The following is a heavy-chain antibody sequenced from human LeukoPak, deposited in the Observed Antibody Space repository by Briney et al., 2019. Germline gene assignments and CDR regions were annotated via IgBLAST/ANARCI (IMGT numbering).Heavy chain of an antibody. CDR2: IHNSGST. J-gene: IGHJ5*02. V-gene: IGHV4-61*02. CDR3: ARDALTGSPNWFDP. CDR1: GGSISSRAYY. Sequence: SETLSLTCTVSGGSISSRAYYWTWIRQPAGKGLEWIGRIHNSGSTYYNPSLKSRVTMSIDTSNNQFFLKLNSVTAADTAVYHCARDALTGSPNWFDPWGQGTPVTVSS. D-gene: IGHD3-9*01.